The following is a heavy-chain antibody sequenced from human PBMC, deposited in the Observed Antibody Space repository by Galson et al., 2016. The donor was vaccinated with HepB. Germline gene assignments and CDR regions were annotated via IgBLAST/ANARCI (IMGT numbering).Heavy chain of an antibody. CDR3: ARDFKFGAPDYMDV. D-gene: IGHD3-10*01. CDR2: ISFDGSNK. Sequence: SLRLSCAASGFTFSSYAMHWVRQAPGKGLEWVAVISFDGSNKYYADSVKGRFTISRDNSKNTLYLQMNSLRSEDAAVYFCARDFKFGAPDYMDVWGTGTTVTVS. J-gene: IGHJ6*03. CDR1: GFTFSSYA. V-gene: IGHV3-30-3*01.